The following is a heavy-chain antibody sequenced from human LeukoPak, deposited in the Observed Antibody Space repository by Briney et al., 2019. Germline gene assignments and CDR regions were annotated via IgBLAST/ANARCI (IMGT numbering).Heavy chain of an antibody. CDR2: LGGDGET. J-gene: IGHJ4*02. D-gene: IGHD3-16*01. Sequence: PGGSLTLSCAAVGFTFKNYAMSWVRQSPAMGLEWVASLGGDGETFYADSVKGRFTLSRDHSRNTVFLQLNNLRVEDTAIYYCAKASWVSNVDAVLWGQGTVVTVSS. V-gene: IGHV3-23*01. CDR3: AKASWVSNVDAVL. CDR1: GFTFKNYA.